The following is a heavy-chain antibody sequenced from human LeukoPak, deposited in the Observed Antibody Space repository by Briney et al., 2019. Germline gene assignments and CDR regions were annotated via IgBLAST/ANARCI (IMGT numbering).Heavy chain of an antibody. J-gene: IGHJ6*02. V-gene: IGHV4-4*07. CDR3: ARHLAYCGGDCYSGGMDV. CDR2: IYTSGST. CDR1: GGSISSYY. Sequence: PSETLSLTCTVSGGSISSYYWSWIRQPAGKGLEWIGRIYTSGSTNYNPSLKSRVTMSVDTSKNQFSLKLSSVTAADTAVYYCARHLAYCGGDCYSGGMDVWGQGTTVTVSS. D-gene: IGHD2-21*02.